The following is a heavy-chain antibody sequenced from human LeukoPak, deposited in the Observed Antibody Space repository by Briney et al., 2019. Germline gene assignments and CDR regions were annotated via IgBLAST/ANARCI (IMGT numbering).Heavy chain of an antibody. D-gene: IGHD2-21*01. CDR1: GFTFTRYW. V-gene: IGHV3-7*04. Sequence: GGSLRLSCAASGFTFTRYWMSWVRQAPGKGLEWVASIKEDGGERHYVDSVKGRFTISRDNAKNSLFLQMNGLRADDTAVYYCARDCLFDQDCGGDYYPASDFWGQGDVVIVSA. CDR2: IKEDGGER. CDR3: ARDCLFDQDCGGDYYPASDF. J-gene: IGHJ4*02.